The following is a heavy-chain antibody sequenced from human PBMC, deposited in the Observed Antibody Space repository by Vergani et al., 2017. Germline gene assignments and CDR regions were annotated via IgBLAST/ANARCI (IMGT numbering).Heavy chain of an antibody. D-gene: IGHD3-3*01. V-gene: IGHV3-11*01. CDR2: ISSSGSII. CDR3: ARRGYDFWSGSNWFDP. Sequence: QVQLVESGGGLVKPGGSLRLSCAASGFTFSDYYMSWIRQAPGKGLGWGSYISSSGSIIYSADSVTGRFTISREIAKNSLYLQMNGLRAEDPAVFYCARRGYDFWSGSNWFDPWGQGTLVTVSS. J-gene: IGHJ5*02. CDR1: GFTFSDYY.